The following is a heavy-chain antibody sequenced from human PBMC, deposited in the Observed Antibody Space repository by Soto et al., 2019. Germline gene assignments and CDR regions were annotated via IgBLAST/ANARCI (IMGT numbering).Heavy chain of an antibody. D-gene: IGHD3-22*01. CDR1: GFTFSSYG. CDR3: ARTYYYDSSGYSRTRYYYYYGMDV. CDR2: ISYDGSNK. Sequence: GGSLRLSCAASGFTFSSYGMHWVRQAPGKGLEWVAVISYDGSNKYYADSVKGRFTISRDNSKNTLYLQMNGLRAEDTAVYYCARTYYYDSSGYSRTRYYYYYGMDVWGQGTTVTVSS. V-gene: IGHV3-30*03. J-gene: IGHJ6*02.